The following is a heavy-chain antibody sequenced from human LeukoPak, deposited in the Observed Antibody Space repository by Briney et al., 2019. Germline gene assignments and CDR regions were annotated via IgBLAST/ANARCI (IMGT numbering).Heavy chain of an antibody. CDR2: VQFDGNNE. J-gene: IGHJ4*02. Sequence: PGGSLRLSCAASGFTFSGYGMHWVRQAPGKGLEWVAFVQFDGNNEYYADSVKGRFTISRDNAKNSVYLQMNSLTVEDTAVYYCARLVGDRTIYDYWGQGTLVTVSS. D-gene: IGHD1-26*01. V-gene: IGHV3-30*02. CDR3: ARLVGDRTIYDY. CDR1: GFTFSGYG.